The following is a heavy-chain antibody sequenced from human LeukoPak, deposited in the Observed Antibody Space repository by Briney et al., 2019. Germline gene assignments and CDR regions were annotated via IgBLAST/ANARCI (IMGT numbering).Heavy chain of an antibody. CDR1: AFPFTSHA. Sequence: GGSLRLSFAASAFPFTSHAIRWVRQAPGKGLEWVSQIWASEAHRYYADSVKGRFIASRDNSKNTVYLQMNSVRVEDTAVYYCARDGQGSAPYGFDYWGQGTLVTVSS. J-gene: IGHJ4*02. CDR2: IWASEAHR. D-gene: IGHD3-16*01. V-gene: IGHV3-33*01. CDR3: ARDGQGSAPYGFDY.